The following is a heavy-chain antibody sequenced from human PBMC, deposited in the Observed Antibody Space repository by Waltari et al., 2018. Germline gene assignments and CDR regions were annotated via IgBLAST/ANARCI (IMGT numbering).Heavy chain of an antibody. D-gene: IGHD2-21*01. CDR1: GFTFDGYA. J-gene: IGHJ4*02. V-gene: IGHV3-9*01. CDR3: AKDVGCGGTSCDYFDF. CDR2: ISWNSHSI. Sequence: EVQLVESGGMLVQPGRSLRLSCAASGFTFDGYAMHWVRQAPGKGREGVVGISWNSHSIGYADSVKGRFTISRDNVKNSLYLQMNSLRAEDTALYYCAKDVGCGGTSCDYFDFWGRGTLVTVSS.